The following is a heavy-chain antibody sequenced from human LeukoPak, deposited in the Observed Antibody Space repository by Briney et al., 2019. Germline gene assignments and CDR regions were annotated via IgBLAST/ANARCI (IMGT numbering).Heavy chain of an antibody. CDR2: IKRDGSEK. CDR3: ARVYTGNRWHFDY. Sequence: GVSLRLSCAASGFTFSTYWMSWVRQAPGKGLECVANIKRDGSEKYYVDSVKVRFTIFRDDAKSSLYLQMNSLRAEDTAVYFCARVYTGNRWHFDYWGQGTLVTVSS. D-gene: IGHD2-2*02. CDR1: GFTFSTYW. J-gene: IGHJ4*02. V-gene: IGHV3-7*03.